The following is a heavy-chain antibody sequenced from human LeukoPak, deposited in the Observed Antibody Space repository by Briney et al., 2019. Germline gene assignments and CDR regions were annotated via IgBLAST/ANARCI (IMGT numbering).Heavy chain of an antibody. J-gene: IGHJ4*02. CDR3: ARETTVTHTPGSY. V-gene: IGHV3-74*01. CDR1: GFTFSSYW. CDR2: INSDGSST. D-gene: IGHD4-17*01. Sequence: GGSLRLSXAASGFTFSSYWMHWVRQAPGKGLVWVSRINSDGSSTNYADSVKGRFTISRDNAKNTLYLQMNSLRAEDTAVYYCARETTVTHTPGSYWGQGTLVTVSS.